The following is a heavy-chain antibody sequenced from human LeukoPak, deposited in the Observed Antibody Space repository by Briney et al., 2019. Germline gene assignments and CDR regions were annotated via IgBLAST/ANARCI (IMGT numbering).Heavy chain of an antibody. V-gene: IGHV4-4*07. CDR3: ARDPKITNWGISSSNAPDYYYYYYMDV. D-gene: IGHD6-6*01. J-gene: IGHJ6*03. CDR2: IYTSGST. Sequence: PSETLSLTCTVSGGSISSYYWSWIRPPAGKGLEWIGRIYTSGSTYYNPSLKSRVTMSVDTSKSQCALKLSSVTAADTAVYYCARDPKITNWGISSSNAPDYYYYYYMDVWGKGTTVTVSS. CDR1: GGSISSYY.